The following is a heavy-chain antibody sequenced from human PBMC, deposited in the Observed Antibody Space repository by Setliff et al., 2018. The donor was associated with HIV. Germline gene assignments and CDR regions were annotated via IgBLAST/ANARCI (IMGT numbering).Heavy chain of an antibody. V-gene: IGHV4-34*01. CDR1: GGSFNDYY. CDR2: IDHSGST. J-gene: IGHJ4*02. Sequence: PSETLSLTCAVYGGSFNDYYWTWIRQPPGKGLERIGEIDHSGSTKYHASLKSRVTISIDTSKNQISLKLSSVTAADTAVYYCARGLNYYGSGSYLPLGYWGQGTLVTVSS. D-gene: IGHD3-10*01. CDR3: ARGLNYYGSGSYLPLGY.